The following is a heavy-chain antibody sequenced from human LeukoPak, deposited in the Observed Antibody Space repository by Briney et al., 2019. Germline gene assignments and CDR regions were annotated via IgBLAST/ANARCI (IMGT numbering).Heavy chain of an antibody. D-gene: IGHD3-16*01. CDR1: GGSISSYY. J-gene: IGHJ4*02. CDR3: ARFPFTGDLDY. Sequence: PSETLSLTCTVSGGSISSYYWSWIRQPPGKGLEWIGYIYYSGSTNHNPSLKSRVTISVDTSKNQFSLKLSSVTAADTAVYYCARFPFTGDLDYWGQGTLVTVSS. V-gene: IGHV4-59*01. CDR2: IYYSGST.